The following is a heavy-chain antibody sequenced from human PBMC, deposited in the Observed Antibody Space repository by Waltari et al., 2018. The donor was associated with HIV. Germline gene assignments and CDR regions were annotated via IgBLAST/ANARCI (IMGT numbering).Heavy chain of an antibody. Sequence: EVQLVESGGGLVQPGGSLRLSCAASGFTFSNYWMHWVRHAPGKGLVWCSRSNSDGSNTNYADAGKGRFTISRDNAKKTLSLQMNGLGAEDTAVDYGARGYSSNYRIDYWGQGTEVIVSS. CDR1: GFTFSNYW. CDR2: SNSDGSNT. J-gene: IGHJ4*02. CDR3: ARGYSSNYRIDY. D-gene: IGHD5-18*01. V-gene: IGHV3-74*01.